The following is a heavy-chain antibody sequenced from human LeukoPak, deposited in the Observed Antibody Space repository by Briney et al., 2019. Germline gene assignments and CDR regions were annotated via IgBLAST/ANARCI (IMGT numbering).Heavy chain of an antibody. CDR1: GFTFSTYA. V-gene: IGHV3-23*01. J-gene: IGHJ6*03. D-gene: IGHD2-21*02. CDR3: ATDIEDDGYGFYYMDV. CDR2: ISGRGGST. Sequence: PGGSLRLSCAASGFTFSTYAMSWVRQAPGKGLEWVSGISGRGGSTYYADSVKGRFTISRDNSKNTLYLQMNSLRAEDTAVYYCATDIEDDGYGFYYMDVWGKGTTVTVSS.